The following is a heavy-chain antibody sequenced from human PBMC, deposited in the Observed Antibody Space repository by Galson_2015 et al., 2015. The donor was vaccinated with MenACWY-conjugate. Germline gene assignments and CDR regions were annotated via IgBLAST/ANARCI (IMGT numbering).Heavy chain of an antibody. Sequence: SLRLSCAASGFTFSNFWMSWVRQTPGKGLEWVANIKQTGGEEFHVDSVKGRFTISRDDAKNSLYLQMNSLRAEDTAVYYCARLRAVAGLRFFDYWCQGTLVTVS. J-gene: IGHJ4*02. CDR3: ARLRAVAGLRFFDY. CDR2: IKQTGGEE. CDR1: GFTFSNFW. V-gene: IGHV3-7*03. D-gene: IGHD6-19*01.